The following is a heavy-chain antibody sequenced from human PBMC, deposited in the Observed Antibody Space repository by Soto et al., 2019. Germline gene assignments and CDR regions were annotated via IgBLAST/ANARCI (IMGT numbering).Heavy chain of an antibody. D-gene: IGHD3-16*01. V-gene: IGHV1-18*01. Sequence: ASVQVSCKASGYTFHFYGITWVRQAPGQGLEWIGWISGFNGNTNYAADLQGRVTMTTDTSTSTAYMELRGLRSDDTAVYYCARIGVSSGHESPDFDSWGQGTLVTVSS. CDR2: ISGFNGNT. CDR1: GYTFHFYG. J-gene: IGHJ4*02. CDR3: ARIGVSSGHESPDFDS.